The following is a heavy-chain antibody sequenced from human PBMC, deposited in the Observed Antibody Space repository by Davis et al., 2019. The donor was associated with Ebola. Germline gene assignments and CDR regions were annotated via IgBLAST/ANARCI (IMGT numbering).Heavy chain of an antibody. V-gene: IGHV4-59*12. J-gene: IGHJ5*02. CDR3: ARAGSSSIGSAWFDP. CDR1: GGSISSYY. CDR2: IYYSGST. Sequence: PSETLSLTCTVSGGSISSYYWSWIRQPPGKGLEWIGYIYYSGSTNYNPSLKSRVTISVDTSKNQFSLKLSSVTAADTAVYYCARAGSSSIGSAWFDPWGQGTLVTVSS. D-gene: IGHD6-6*01.